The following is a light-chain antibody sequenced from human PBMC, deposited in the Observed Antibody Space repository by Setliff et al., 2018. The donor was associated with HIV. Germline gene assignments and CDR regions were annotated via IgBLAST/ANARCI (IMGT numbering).Light chain of an antibody. V-gene: IGLV3-21*04. CDR1: NIGSKS. Sequence: SYELTQPPSVSVAPGKTARITCGGNNIGSKSVHWYQQKPGQAPVLVIYYDSDRPSGIPERFSGSNYGNTATLTISRVEAGDEAAYYCQVWDSSSDHPYVFGTGTKVTVL. CDR3: QVWDSSSDHPYV. J-gene: IGLJ1*01. CDR2: YDS.